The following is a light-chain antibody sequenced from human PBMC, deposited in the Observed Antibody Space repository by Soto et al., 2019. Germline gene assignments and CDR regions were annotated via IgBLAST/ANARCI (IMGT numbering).Light chain of an antibody. CDR3: SSYTSTDTHVA. J-gene: IGLJ2*01. V-gene: IGLV2-11*01. CDR1: SSDVGTYNY. Sequence: QSALTQPRSVSGPPGQSVSISCSGTSSDVGTYNYVSWYQQHPGKAPKLMIYDVSKRPSGVPDRFSGSKSGNTASLTISGLQAEDEADYYCSSYTSTDTHVAFGGGTKLTVL. CDR2: DVS.